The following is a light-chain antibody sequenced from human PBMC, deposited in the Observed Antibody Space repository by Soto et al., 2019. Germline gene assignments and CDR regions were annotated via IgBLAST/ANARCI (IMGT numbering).Light chain of an antibody. CDR3: QQYGSSPLT. CDR2: DAS. Sequence: EIVLTQSPGTLSLSPGERATLSCRASQSVRSNYLAWYQQKPGQAPRFLIYDASSRATGIPDRFSGSGSGTDFPLPISRLEPEDFAVYYCQQYGSSPLTFGGGTKVEIK. J-gene: IGKJ4*01. V-gene: IGKV3-20*01. CDR1: QSVRSNY.